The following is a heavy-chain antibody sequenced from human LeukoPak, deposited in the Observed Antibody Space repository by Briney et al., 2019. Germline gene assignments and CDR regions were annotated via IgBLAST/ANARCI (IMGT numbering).Heavy chain of an antibody. V-gene: IGHV3-7*01. D-gene: IGHD3-16*01. CDR1: GLTFTTYW. Sequence: SGGSLRLSCTAAGLTFTTYWMSWVRQAEGKGLEWVANIKHDGSEIYYVDSVKGRFTISRDNAKNSLYLQMNNLRAEDTAVYYCASLIWGGGFDIWGQGTMVTVSS. CDR3: ASLIWGGGFDI. J-gene: IGHJ3*02. CDR2: IKHDGSEI.